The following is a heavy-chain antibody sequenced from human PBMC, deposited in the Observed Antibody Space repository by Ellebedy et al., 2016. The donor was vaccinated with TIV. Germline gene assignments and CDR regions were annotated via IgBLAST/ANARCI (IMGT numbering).Heavy chain of an antibody. V-gene: IGHV4-30-2*01. CDR2: IYHSGST. D-gene: IGHD2-15*01. CDR1: GGSVSSGSYY. CDR3: ARALGYCSGGSCYYYYGMDV. J-gene: IGHJ6*02. Sequence: SETLSLXXTVSGGSVSSGSYYWSWIRQPPGKGLEWIGYIYHSGSTYYNPSLKSRVTISVDRSKNQFSLKLSSVTAADTAVYYCARALGYCSGGSCYYYYGMDVWGQGTTVTVSS.